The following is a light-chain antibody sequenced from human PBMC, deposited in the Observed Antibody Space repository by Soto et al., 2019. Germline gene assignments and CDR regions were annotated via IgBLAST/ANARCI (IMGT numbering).Light chain of an antibody. Sequence: QSALAQPASVSGSPGQSLTISCTGTSSGVGSYNLVSWYQQHPGKAPKLMIYEVSERPSGVSNRFSGSKSGDTASLTISGLQAEDEADYYCCSYAGGNSYVFGTGTRSPS. CDR2: EVS. CDR3: CSYAGGNSYV. J-gene: IGLJ1*01. CDR1: SSGVGSYNL. V-gene: IGLV2-23*02.